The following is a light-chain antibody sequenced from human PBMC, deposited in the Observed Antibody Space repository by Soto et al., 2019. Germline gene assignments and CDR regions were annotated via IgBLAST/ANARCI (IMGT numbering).Light chain of an antibody. CDR1: KSISSW. V-gene: IGKV1-5*01. J-gene: IGKJ5*01. CDR2: DAS. Sequence: DIQMTRSPCTVSSNVVPTVTITCRASKSISSWLAWYQQKPGKAPKLLIYDASSLESGVPSRFSGSGSGTEFTLTINGLQPDDFATYYCQQYSSYSPITFGQGTRLEIK. CDR3: QQYSSYSPIT.